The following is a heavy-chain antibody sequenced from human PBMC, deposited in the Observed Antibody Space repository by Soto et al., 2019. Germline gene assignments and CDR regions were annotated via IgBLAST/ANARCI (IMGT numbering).Heavy chain of an antibody. CDR3: ARGGDCSSTSCYTDYYYGMDV. CDR1: FSSYA. Sequence: FSSYAISWVRQAPGQGLEWMGGIIPIFGTANYAQKFQGRVTITADESTSTAYMELSSLRSEDTAVYYCARGGDCSSTSCYTDYYYGMDVWGQGTTVTVSS. J-gene: IGHJ6*02. CDR2: IIPIFGTA. V-gene: IGHV1-69*01. D-gene: IGHD2-2*02.